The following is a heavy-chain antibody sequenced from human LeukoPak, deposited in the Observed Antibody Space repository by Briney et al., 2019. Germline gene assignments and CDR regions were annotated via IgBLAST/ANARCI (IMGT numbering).Heavy chain of an antibody. J-gene: IGHJ4*02. V-gene: IGHV1-24*01. D-gene: IGHD2-2*02. CDR1: GYTLTELS. CDR2: FDPEDGET. Sequence: ASVKVSCKVSGYTLTELSMHWVRQAPGKGLEWMGGFDPEDGETIYAQKFQGRVTMTEDTSTDTAYMELSSLRSEDTAVYYCATGVSKYQLLYPYFDYWGQGTLVTVSS. CDR3: ATGVSKYQLLYPYFDY.